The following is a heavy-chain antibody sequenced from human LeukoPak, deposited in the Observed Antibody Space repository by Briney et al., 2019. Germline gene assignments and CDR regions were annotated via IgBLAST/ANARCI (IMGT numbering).Heavy chain of an antibody. CDR1: GAAINSGSYY. Sequence: PSETLSLTCAVAGAAINSGSYYWTWIRQPAGRGLEWIGRILTTGSANYHPSLKSRVSISLDTSKKQYSLNLTSVTAADTAVYFCARELVAPRPHNDYYFYMDVWGKGTTVTVSS. J-gene: IGHJ6*03. CDR3: ARELVAPRPHNDYYFYMDV. D-gene: IGHD5-12*01. V-gene: IGHV4-61*02. CDR2: ILTTGSA.